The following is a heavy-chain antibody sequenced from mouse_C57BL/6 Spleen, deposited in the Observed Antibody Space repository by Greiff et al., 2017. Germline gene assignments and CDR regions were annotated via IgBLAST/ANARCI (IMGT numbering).Heavy chain of an antibody. Sequence: QVQLQQPGAELVKPGASVKLSCKASGYTFTSYWMHWVKQRPGQGLEWVGMIHPNSGSTNYNEKFKSKATLTVDKSSSTAYMQLSSLTSGDSAVYYCARCYYYGSSCGYFDYWGQGTTLTVSS. J-gene: IGHJ2*01. D-gene: IGHD1-1*01. CDR3: ARCYYYGSSCGYFDY. V-gene: IGHV1-64*01. CDR2: IHPNSGST. CDR1: GYTFTSYW.